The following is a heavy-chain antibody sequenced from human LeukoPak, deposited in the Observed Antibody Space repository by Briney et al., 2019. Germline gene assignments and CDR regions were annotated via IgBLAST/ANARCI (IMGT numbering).Heavy chain of an antibody. Sequence: GGSLRLSCAASGFTFSYYNMRWLRQAPGKGLEWVSSISRSGSTKYYADSVKGRFTISRDNAKNSLFLQMNSLRAEDTAVYYCARVLRYCSGGNCYSGGLGYMDVWGKGTTVTISS. J-gene: IGHJ6*03. D-gene: IGHD2-15*01. CDR2: ISRSGSTK. V-gene: IGHV3-11*01. CDR1: GFTFSYYN. CDR3: ARVLRYCSGGNCYSGGLGYMDV.